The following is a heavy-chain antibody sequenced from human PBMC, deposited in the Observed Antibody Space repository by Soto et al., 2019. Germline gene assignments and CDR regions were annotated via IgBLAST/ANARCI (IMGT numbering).Heavy chain of an antibody. Sequence: QVQLVQSVAEVKKPGASVKVSCKASGYTFTSYGISWVRQAPGQGLEWMGWISAYNGNTTYAQKLQGRVTMTTNTSTSTVYMEVRSLRYDDTAVCYCPGSGWYDAFDIWGQGTMVTVSS. J-gene: IGHJ3*02. V-gene: IGHV1-18*01. CDR2: ISAYNGNT. CDR1: GYTFTSYG. D-gene: IGHD6-19*01. CDR3: PGSGWYDAFDI.